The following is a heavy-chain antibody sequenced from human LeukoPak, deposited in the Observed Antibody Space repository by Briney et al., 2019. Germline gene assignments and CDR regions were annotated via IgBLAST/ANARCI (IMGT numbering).Heavy chain of an antibody. J-gene: IGHJ4*02. Sequence: ASVKVSCKASGYTFTGYYMHWVRQAPGQGLEWKGWINPNSGGTNYAQKFQGRVTMTRDTSISTAYMELSRLRSDDTAVYYCARGRVARITMVRGVMDYWGQGTLVTVSS. D-gene: IGHD3-10*01. CDR2: INPNSGGT. V-gene: IGHV1-2*02. CDR1: GYTFTGYY. CDR3: ARGRVARITMVRGVMDY.